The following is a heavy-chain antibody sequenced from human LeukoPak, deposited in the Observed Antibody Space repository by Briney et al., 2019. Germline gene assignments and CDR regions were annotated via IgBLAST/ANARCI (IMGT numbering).Heavy chain of an antibody. CDR3: ARDVEGGTFDI. CDR1: GFTFSSYD. Sequence: GGSLRLSCAASGFTFSSYDMHWVRQAPGKGLEWVSTIGTAGDPYYSGSVKGRFTISRDNAKNSLFLEMSSLRADDTAVYFCARDVEGGTFDIWGQGTTVTVSS. V-gene: IGHV3-13*05. D-gene: IGHD3-16*01. CDR2: IGTAGDP. J-gene: IGHJ3*02.